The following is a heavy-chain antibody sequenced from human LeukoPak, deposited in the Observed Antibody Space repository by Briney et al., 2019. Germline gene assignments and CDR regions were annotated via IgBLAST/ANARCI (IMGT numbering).Heavy chain of an antibody. CDR3: ARQRYTYGYEMFDY. Sequence: SETLSLTCTVSGGSISSGTYYWGWIRQPPGKGLEWIGGIYYSGSTYYNPSLRSRVTISVDTSKNQFSLKLGSVTAADTAVYYCARQRYTYGYEMFDYWGQGALVTVSS. CDR2: IYYSGST. CDR1: GGSISSGTYY. V-gene: IGHV4-39*01. J-gene: IGHJ4*02. D-gene: IGHD5-18*01.